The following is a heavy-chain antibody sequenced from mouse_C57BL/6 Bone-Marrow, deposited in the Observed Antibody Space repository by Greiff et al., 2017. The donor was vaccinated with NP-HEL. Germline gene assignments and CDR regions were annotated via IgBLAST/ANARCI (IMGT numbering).Heavy chain of an antibody. J-gene: IGHJ2*01. V-gene: IGHV1-81*01. CDR1: GYTFTSYG. D-gene: IGHD1-1*01. Sequence: VKLMESGAELARPGASVKLSCKASGYTFTSYGISWVKQRTGQGLEWIGEIYPRSGNTYYNEKFKGKATLTADKSSSTAYMELRSLTSEDSAVYFCAREGQPITTVGYWGQGTTLTVSS. CDR3: AREGQPITTVGY. CDR2: IYPRSGNT.